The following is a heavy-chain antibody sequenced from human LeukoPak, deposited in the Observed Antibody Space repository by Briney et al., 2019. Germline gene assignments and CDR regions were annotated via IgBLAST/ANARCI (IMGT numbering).Heavy chain of an antibody. Sequence: PSETLSLTCAVSGYSLSSGYYWGGIRQPPGKGREWIGSIYHSGTTYYNPSLKSRVIISVDMSKNQFSLSLNSLSAADSAVYYCARAAAVTNSWYYFDYWGQGTLVTVSS. V-gene: IGHV4-38-2*01. CDR3: ARAAAVTNSWYYFDY. CDR1: GYSLSSGYY. J-gene: IGHJ4*02. D-gene: IGHD6-13*01. CDR2: IYHSGTT.